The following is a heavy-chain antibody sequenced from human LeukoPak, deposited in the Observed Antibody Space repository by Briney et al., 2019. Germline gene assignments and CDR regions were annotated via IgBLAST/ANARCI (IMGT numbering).Heavy chain of an antibody. V-gene: IGHV4-30-2*01. Sequence: SQTLSLTCTVSGGSISSGGYYWSWIRQPPGKGLEWIGYIYHSGSTYYNPSLKSRVTISVDKSKNQFSLKLSSVTAADTAVYYCAREGYDILTGYTPFDYWGQGTLVTVSS. CDR1: GGSISSGGYY. D-gene: IGHD3-9*01. CDR2: IYHSGST. CDR3: AREGYDILTGYTPFDY. J-gene: IGHJ4*02.